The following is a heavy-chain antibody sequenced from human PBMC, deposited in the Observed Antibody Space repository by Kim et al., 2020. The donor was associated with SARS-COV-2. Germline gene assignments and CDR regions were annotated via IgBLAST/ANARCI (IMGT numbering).Heavy chain of an antibody. D-gene: IGHD6-6*01. CDR3: ARDAISQFVN. CDR1: GASISSSSYL. J-gene: IGHJ4*02. Sequence: SETLSLTCTVSGASISSSSYLWGWIRQPPGKDLEWIGSVFYGGSPNYTPSLKSRVTISVDTSRNQLSLKLRSVTAADTAVYYCARDAISQFVNWGQG. V-gene: IGHV4-39*02. CDR2: VFYGGSP.